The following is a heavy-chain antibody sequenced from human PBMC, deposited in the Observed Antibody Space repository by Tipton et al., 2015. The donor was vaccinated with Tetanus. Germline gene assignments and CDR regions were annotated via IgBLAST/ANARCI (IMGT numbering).Heavy chain of an antibody. CDR1: GLSSLRET. V-gene: IGHV3-30*04. D-gene: IGHD6-25*01. CDR2: ISSDGKTE. Sequence: SLRLSCVADGLSSLRETIHWVRQAPGRGLEWVAEISSDGKTESYRDSVKGRFSISRDNSQNSIFLQLNSLTPEDTATYYCARGAAAGMQGLDNWGQGTLVTVSS. CDR3: ARGAAAGMQGLDN. J-gene: IGHJ1*01.